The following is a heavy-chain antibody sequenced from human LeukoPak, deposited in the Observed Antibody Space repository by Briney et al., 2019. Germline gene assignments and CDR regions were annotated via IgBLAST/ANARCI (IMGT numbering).Heavy chain of an antibody. CDR3: ARVDIVATIGGDYFDY. CDR2: INSDGSST. Sequence: RPGGSLRLSCAASGFTFSSYWMHWVRQAPGKGLVWVSRINSDGSSTSYADSVKGRFTISRDNAKNSLYLQMNSLRAEDTAVYYCARVDIVATIGGDYFDYWGQGTLVTVSS. D-gene: IGHD5-12*01. CDR1: GFTFSSYW. J-gene: IGHJ4*02. V-gene: IGHV3-74*01.